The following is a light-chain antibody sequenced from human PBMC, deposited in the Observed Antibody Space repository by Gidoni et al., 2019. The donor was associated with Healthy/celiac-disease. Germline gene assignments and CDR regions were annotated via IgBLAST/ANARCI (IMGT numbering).Light chain of an antibody. V-gene: IGKV3-11*01. Sequence: EIVLTHSPATLPLSPGERAPLSCRASQSVSSYLAWYQQKPGQAPRLLIYDASNRATGIPARFSGSGSGTDFTLTISSLEPEDFAVYYCQQRSNWPSITFGQGTRLEIK. J-gene: IGKJ5*01. CDR3: QQRSNWPSIT. CDR1: QSVSSY. CDR2: DAS.